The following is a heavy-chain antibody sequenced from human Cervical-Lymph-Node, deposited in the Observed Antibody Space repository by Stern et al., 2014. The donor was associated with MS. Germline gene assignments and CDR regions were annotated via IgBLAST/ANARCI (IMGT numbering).Heavy chain of an antibody. CDR3: AREYEVYSIQAYYGMDV. V-gene: IGHV3-74*02. CDR1: GFTFSSYW. Sequence: VQLVESGGGLVRPGGSLRLSCAASGFTFSSYWMHWVRQVPGNGLAWVSRIGSDGSDPIYADSVKGRFTISRDNSRNTVYLQMNRLRAEDTAVYFCAREYEVYSIQAYYGMDVWGQGTTVIVSS. CDR2: IGSDGSDP. D-gene: IGHD2-8*01. J-gene: IGHJ6*02.